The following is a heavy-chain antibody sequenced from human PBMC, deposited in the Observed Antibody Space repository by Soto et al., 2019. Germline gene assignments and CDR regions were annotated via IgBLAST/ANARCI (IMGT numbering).Heavy chain of an antibody. CDR2: IYYSGSA. V-gene: IGHV4-59*01. Sequence: SETLSLTCTVSGGSISSYYWSWIRQPPGKGLEWIGYIYYSGSANYNLSLKSRVTISVDTSKNQFSLKLSSVAAADTVVYYCARDRSGSEHCYDSSGYYAFDIWGQGTMVTVSS. J-gene: IGHJ3*02. D-gene: IGHD3-22*01. CDR3: ARDRSGSEHCYDSSGYYAFDI. CDR1: GGSISSYY.